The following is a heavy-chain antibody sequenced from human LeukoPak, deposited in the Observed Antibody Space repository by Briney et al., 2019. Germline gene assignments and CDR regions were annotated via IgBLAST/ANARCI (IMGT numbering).Heavy chain of an antibody. D-gene: IGHD3-10*01. CDR2: ISAYNGNT. V-gene: IGHV1-18*01. CDR3: AGDMLSQNYYHGSGSYLDY. CDR1: GYTFTSYG. Sequence: EASVKVSCKASGYTFTSYGFSWVRQAPGQGLEWMGWISAYNGNTNYAQKLQGRVTMTTDTSTSTAYMELRSLRSDDTAVYYCAGDMLSQNYYHGSGSYLDYWGQGTLVTVSS. J-gene: IGHJ4*02.